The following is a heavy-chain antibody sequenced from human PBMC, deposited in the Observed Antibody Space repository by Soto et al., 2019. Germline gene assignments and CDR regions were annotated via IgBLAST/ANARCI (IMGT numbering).Heavy chain of an antibody. Sequence: EVQLVESGGGLVQPGGSMRLSCAAAGFPFISYWLSWVRQAPGKVLEWVANIKQDGSEKYYVDSVKGRFTISRDNAKNSLYRQRNSLRAEDTALYYSASNGYYGSGRDPFDYCAQGKLLTVSS. J-gene: IGHJ4*02. CDR3: ASNGYYGSGRDPFDY. D-gene: IGHD3-10*01. CDR2: IKQDGSEK. V-gene: IGHV3-7*01. CDR1: GFPFISYW.